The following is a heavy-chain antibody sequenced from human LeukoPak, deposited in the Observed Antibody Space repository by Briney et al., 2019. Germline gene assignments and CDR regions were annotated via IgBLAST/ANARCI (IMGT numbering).Heavy chain of an antibody. Sequence: RPGGSLRLSCAASGFTFGDYAMSWVRQAPGKGLEWVGFIRSKAYGGTTEYAASVKGRFSISRDDSKSIAYLQMNSLKTEDTAVYYCTSMSQYNWFDPWGQGTLVTVSS. CDR1: GFTFGDYA. CDR2: IRSKAYGGTT. CDR3: TSMSQYNWFDP. J-gene: IGHJ5*02. V-gene: IGHV3-49*04. D-gene: IGHD3-10*02.